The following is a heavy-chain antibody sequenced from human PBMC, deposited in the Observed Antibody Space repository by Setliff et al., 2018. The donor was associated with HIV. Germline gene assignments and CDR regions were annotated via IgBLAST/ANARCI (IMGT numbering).Heavy chain of an antibody. Sequence: PSETLSLTCTVSGGSISSGDYYWSWICQPPGKGLEWIGYIYDTGSTYYNPSLKSRVTISVDTSKNQFSLKLSSVTPADTAVYYCARRVVITTGSYYFDYWGQGTLVTVSS. CDR3: ARRVVITTGSYYFDY. CDR1: GGSISSGDYY. J-gene: IGHJ4*02. V-gene: IGHV4-30-4*08. D-gene: IGHD3-22*01. CDR2: IYDTGST.